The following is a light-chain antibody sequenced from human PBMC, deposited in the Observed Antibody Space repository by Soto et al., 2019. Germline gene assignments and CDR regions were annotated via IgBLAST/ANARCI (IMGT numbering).Light chain of an antibody. CDR3: CSYAGTYTNYV. V-gene: IGLV2-11*01. CDR2: DVT. Sequence: QAALTQPRSVSGSPGQSVTISCSGTSSDVGGYDYVSWYQQHPGKAPKLVIYDVTKRPSGVPDRFSASKSGNTASLTISGLQAKDEADYYCCSYAGTYTNYVFGTGTKLTVL. CDR1: SSDVGGYDY. J-gene: IGLJ1*01.